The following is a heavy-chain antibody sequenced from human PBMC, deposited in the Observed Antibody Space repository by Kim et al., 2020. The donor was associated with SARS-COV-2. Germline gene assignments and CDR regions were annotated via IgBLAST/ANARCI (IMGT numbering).Heavy chain of an antibody. Sequence: GGSLRLSCAASGFTFSSYGMHWVRQAPGKGLEWVAVIWYDGSNKYYADSVKGRFTISRDNSKNTLYLQMNSLRAEDTAVYYCARDKFSSWGSNYYFDYWGQGTLVTVSS. V-gene: IGHV3-33*01. J-gene: IGHJ4*02. CDR2: IWYDGSNK. CDR3: ARDKFSSWGSNYYFDY. D-gene: IGHD6-6*01. CDR1: GFTFSSYG.